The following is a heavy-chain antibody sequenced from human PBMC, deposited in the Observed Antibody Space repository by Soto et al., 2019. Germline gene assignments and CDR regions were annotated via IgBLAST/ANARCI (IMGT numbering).Heavy chain of an antibody. D-gene: IGHD6-19*01. CDR1: GYTFTSYY. Sequence: QVQLVQSGAEVKKPGASVKVSCKASGYTFTSYYMHWVRQAPGQGLEWMGITNPSGGSTSYAQKFQGRVTMTRDTSTSTVYMELSSLRSEDTAVYYCARTMYSSGWDTLAGYGMDVWGQGTTVTVSS. V-gene: IGHV1-46*01. CDR3: ARTMYSSGWDTLAGYGMDV. J-gene: IGHJ6*02. CDR2: TNPSGGST.